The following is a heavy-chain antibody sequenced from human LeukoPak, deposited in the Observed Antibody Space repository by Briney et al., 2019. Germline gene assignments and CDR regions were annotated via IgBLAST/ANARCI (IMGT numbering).Heavy chain of an antibody. CDR3: ARRAGTGWYFDL. CDR1: GGSISSGGYY. J-gene: IGHJ2*01. Sequence: SETLSLTCTVSGGSISSGGYYWSWIRQLPGKGLEWIGYIYYSASTYYHPSLKSRVTISVDTSKTQFSLKLSSVTAADTAVYYCARRAGTGWYFDLWGRGTLVTVSS. V-gene: IGHV4-31*03. CDR2: IYYSAST. D-gene: IGHD6-13*01.